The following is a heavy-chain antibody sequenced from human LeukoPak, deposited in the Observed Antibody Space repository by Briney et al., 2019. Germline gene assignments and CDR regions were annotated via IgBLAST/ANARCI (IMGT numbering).Heavy chain of an antibody. CDR1: GFTFSSYS. Sequence: GGSLRLSCAASGFTFSSYSMNWVRQAPGKGLEWVAVIWYDGSNKYYADSVKGRFTISRDNSKNTLNLQINSLRAEDTAVYYCARGGIQLWLFDYWGQGTLVTVSS. CDR2: IWYDGSNK. D-gene: IGHD5-18*01. CDR3: ARGGIQLWLFDY. V-gene: IGHV3-33*08. J-gene: IGHJ4*02.